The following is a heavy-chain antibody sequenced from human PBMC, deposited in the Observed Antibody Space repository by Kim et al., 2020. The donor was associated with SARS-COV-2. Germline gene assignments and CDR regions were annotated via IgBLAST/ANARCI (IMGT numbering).Heavy chain of an antibody. CDR2: IDPSDSYT. CDR1: GYSFTSYW. D-gene: IGHD3-10*01. CDR3: ARHEEKSYYYGSGNNWFDP. V-gene: IGHV5-10-1*01. Sequence: GESLKISCKGSGYSFTSYWISWVRQMPGKGLEWMGRIDPSDSYTNYSPSFQGHVTISADKSISTAYLQWSSLKASDTAMYYCARHEEKSYYYGSGNNWFDPWGQGTLVTVSS. J-gene: IGHJ5*02.